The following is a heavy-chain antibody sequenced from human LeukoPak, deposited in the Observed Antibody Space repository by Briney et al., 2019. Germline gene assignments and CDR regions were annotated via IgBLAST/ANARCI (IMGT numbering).Heavy chain of an antibody. D-gene: IGHD3-22*01. J-gene: IGHJ3*02. CDR3: ARDSLRYYYDSSGGDDAFDI. Sequence: GASVKVSCKASGYTFTSYAMHWVRQAPGQRLEWMGWINAGNGNTKYSQEFQGRVTITRDTSASTAYMELSSLRSEDMAVYYCARDSLRYYYDSSGGDDAFDIWGQGTMVTVSS. CDR2: INAGNGNT. V-gene: IGHV1-3*03. CDR1: GYTFTSYA.